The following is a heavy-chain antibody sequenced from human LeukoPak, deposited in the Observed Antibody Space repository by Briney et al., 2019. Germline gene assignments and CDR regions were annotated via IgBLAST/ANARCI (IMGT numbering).Heavy chain of an antibody. D-gene: IGHD6-13*01. CDR3: ARGPIGTGAFDI. CDR2: TYYRSKWYN. Sequence: SQTLSLTCGISGDSVSSNSAAWNWIRQSPSRGLEWLGRTYYRSKWYNEYAVSVKSRITINPDTSKNRFSLQLNSVTPKDTAVYYCARGPIGTGAFDIWGQGTMVTVPS. CDR1: GDSVSSNSAA. J-gene: IGHJ3*02. V-gene: IGHV6-1*01.